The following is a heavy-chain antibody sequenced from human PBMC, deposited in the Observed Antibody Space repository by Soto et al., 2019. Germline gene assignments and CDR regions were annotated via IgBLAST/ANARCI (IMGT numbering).Heavy chain of an antibody. CDR2: IIPIFGTA. D-gene: IGHD3-22*01. J-gene: IGHJ6*02. V-gene: IGHV1-69*13. Sequence: SVKVSCKASGGTFSSYAISWVRQAPGQGLEWMGGIIPIFGTANYAQKFQGRVTITADESTSTAYMELSSLRSEDTAVYYCARDIGTQESHSSGYSGTSYYYYGMDVWGQGTTVTVSS. CDR3: ARDIGTQESHSSGYSGTSYYYYGMDV. CDR1: GGTFSSYA.